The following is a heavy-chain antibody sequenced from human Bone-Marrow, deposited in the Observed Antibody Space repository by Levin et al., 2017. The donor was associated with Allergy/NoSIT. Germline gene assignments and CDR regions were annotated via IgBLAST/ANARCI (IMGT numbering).Heavy chain of an antibody. CDR2: ISTTGDNT. J-gene: IGHJ6*02. CDR1: GFTFSSYA. CDR3: AKSRGGGTFYYYALDA. V-gene: IGHV3-23*01. D-gene: IGHD1/OR15-1a*01. Sequence: QSGGSLRLSCAASGFTFSSYAMAWVRQAPGKGLEWVSAISTTGDNTYYAQSVEGRFTISRDNRKDTLYVQMNSLRAEDTAVYYCAKSRGGGTFYYYALDAWGQGTTVTVSS.